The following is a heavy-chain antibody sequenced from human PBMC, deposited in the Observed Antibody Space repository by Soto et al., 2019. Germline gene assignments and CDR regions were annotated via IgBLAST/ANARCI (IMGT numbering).Heavy chain of an antibody. D-gene: IGHD2-15*01. CDR1: AYSINSDYY. Sequence: AETLSITFGVSAYSINSDYYWVWIRQPPWQVLEWIGAIHHGVTTYYNPSLKSRVTISMDTSKNHFSLNLSSMTAADTAIYNCARGLCGGNFEFWGHGTPDTVYS. CDR3: ARGLCGGNFEF. CDR2: IHHGVTT. V-gene: IGHV4-38-2*01. J-gene: IGHJ4*01.